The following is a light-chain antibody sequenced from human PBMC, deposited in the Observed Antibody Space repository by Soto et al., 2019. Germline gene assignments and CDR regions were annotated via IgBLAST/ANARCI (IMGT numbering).Light chain of an antibody. CDR2: GAS. J-gene: IGKJ5*01. CDR3: QQYSSSPSIT. CDR1: QSVSSGY. V-gene: IGKV3-20*01. Sequence: EIVLTQSPGSLSLSRGERATLSCRASQSVSSGYLAWYQQKPGQAPRLLIYGASTRATGIPDRFSGSGSGTDFTLTISRLEPEDFAVYYCQQYSSSPSITFGQGTRLEI.